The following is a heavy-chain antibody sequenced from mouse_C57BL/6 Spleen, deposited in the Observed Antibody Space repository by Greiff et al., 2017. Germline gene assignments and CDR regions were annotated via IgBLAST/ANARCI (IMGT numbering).Heavy chain of an antibody. CDR3: TREGGGEYYYAMDY. J-gene: IGHJ4*01. CDR1: GFTFSSYA. V-gene: IGHV5-9-1*02. CDR2: ISSGGDYI. Sequence: EVKLMESGEGLVKPGGSLKLSCAASGFTFSSYAMSWVRQTPEKRLEWVAYISSGGDYIYYADTVKGRFTISRDNARNTLYLKMSSLKSEDTAMYYCTREGGGEYYYAMDYWGQGTSVTVSS.